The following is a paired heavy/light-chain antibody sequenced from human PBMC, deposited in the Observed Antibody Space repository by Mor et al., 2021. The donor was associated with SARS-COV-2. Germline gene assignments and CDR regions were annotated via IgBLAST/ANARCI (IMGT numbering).Heavy chain of an antibody. CDR2: IYYTGTT. J-gene: IGHJ5*02. V-gene: IGHV4-39*07. CDR1: GGSFNSNSYY. D-gene: IGHD6-13*01. Sequence: QLQLQESGPGLVKPSETLSLTCTVSGGSFNSNSYYWDWIRQPPGKGLEWIGSIYYTGTTYYKSSLKSRVTISADTSKNQFSLKLTSVTAADTAVYYCAGQRIAATNWFDPWGQGSLVTVSS. CDR3: AGQRIAATNWFDP.
Light chain of an antibody. CDR2: ANT. CDR1: SSNIGAGYD. Sequence: QSVLTQPPSVSEAPGQRVTISCTGSSSNIGAGYDVHWYQQLPGTAPKLLIFANTNRPSGVPDRFSGSKSGTSASLAITGLQAEDEADYYCQTYDSSLSWVFGGGTKLTVL. CDR3: QTYDSSLSWV. V-gene: IGLV1-40*01. J-gene: IGLJ3*02.